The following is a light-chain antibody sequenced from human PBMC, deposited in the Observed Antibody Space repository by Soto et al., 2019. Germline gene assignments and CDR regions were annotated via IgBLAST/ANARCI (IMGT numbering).Light chain of an antibody. CDR1: SSDIGAYNS. J-gene: IGLJ2*01. Sequence: QSALTQPASVSGSPGQSITFSCTGTSSDIGAYNSVSWYQQHPGKAPKLMIYAVTNRPSGVSDRFSAYKSANSASLTISGLRAEDEADYYCASYTTRNTVVFGGGTKLTVL. V-gene: IGLV2-14*01. CDR2: AVT. CDR3: ASYTTRNTVV.